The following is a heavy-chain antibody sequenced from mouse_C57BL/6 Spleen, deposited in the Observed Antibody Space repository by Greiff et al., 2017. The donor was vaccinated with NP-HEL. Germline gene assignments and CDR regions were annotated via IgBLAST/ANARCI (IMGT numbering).Heavy chain of an antibody. CDR3: ARDAQGYVDV. V-gene: IGHV7-1*01. Sequence: EVQLVESGGGLVQSGRSLRLSCATSGFTFSDFYMEWVRQAPGKGLEWIAASRNKANDYTTEYSASVKGRFIVSRDTSQSILYLQMNALRAEDTAIYYCARDAQGYVDVWGTGTTVTVSS. J-gene: IGHJ1*03. CDR2: SRNKANDYTT. CDR1: GFTFSDFY.